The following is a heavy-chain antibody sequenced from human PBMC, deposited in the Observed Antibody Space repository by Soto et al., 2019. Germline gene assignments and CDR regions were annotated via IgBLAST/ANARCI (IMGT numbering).Heavy chain of an antibody. CDR2: ISGSGGST. Sequence: PGGSLRLSCSASGFTFSSYAMSWVRQAPGKGLEWVSAISGSGGSTYYADSVKGRFTISRDNSKNTLYLQMNSLRAEDTAVYYCAKDRELRYFDWLLRYGMDVWGQGTTVTVSS. CDR1: GFTFSSYA. J-gene: IGHJ6*02. V-gene: IGHV3-23*01. D-gene: IGHD3-9*01. CDR3: AKDRELRYFDWLLRYGMDV.